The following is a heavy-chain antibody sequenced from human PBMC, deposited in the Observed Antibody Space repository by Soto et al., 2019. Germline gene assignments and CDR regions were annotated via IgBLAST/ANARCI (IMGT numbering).Heavy chain of an antibody. J-gene: IGHJ4*02. CDR3: ARDGYDGSGSPYPAY. D-gene: IGHD3-10*01. Sequence: SETLSLTCSDSGGSMSEYSWSWIRQSPERGLEWIGYVYYLGSTDYNPSLKSRVTISVDTSKRQFSLRLSSVTAADAAIYYCARDGYDGSGSPYPAYWGPGIQVPVSS. CDR1: GGSMSEYS. CDR2: VYYLGST. V-gene: IGHV4-59*01.